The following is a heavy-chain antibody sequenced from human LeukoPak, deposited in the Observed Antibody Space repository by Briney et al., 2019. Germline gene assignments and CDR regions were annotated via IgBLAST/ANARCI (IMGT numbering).Heavy chain of an antibody. CDR3: AREKGRYYDSSGYGDAFDI. V-gene: IGHV4-59*01. CDR2: IYYSGST. D-gene: IGHD3-22*01. CDR1: GGSISSYY. Sequence: SETLSLTCTVSGGSISSYYWSWIRQPPGKGLEWIGYIYYSGSTNYNPSLKSRATISVDTSKNQFSLKLSSVTAADTAVYYCAREKGRYYDSSGYGDAFDIWGQGTMVTVSS. J-gene: IGHJ3*02.